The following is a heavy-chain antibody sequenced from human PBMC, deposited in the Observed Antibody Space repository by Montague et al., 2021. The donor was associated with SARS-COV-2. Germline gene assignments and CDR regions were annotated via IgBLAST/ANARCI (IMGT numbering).Heavy chain of an antibody. D-gene: IGHD4-17*01. CDR3: ARDNYGDWGYYGLDV. CDR2: IYYTGST. V-gene: IGHV4-59*01. Sequence: SETRSLTCTVSGGSIGTYYWNWIRQSPGKGLEWLGYIYYTGSTKYSPSLKSRVTISMVTSRDQLSLRLKSVTAADTAVYYCARDNYGDWGYYGLDVWGQGTTVIVSS. J-gene: IGHJ6*02. CDR1: GGSIGTYY.